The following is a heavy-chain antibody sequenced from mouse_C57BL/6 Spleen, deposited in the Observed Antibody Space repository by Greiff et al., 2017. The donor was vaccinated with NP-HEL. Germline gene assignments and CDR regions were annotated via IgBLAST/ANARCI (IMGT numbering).Heavy chain of an antibody. J-gene: IGHJ3*01. V-gene: IGHV1-64*01. CDR1: GYTFTSYW. CDR3: AREVIYYDYDGGFAY. D-gene: IGHD2-4*01. Sequence: VQLQQPGAELVKPGASVKLSCKASGYTFTSYWMHWVKQRPGQGLEWIGMIHPNSGSTNYNEKFKSKATLTVDKSSSTAYMQLSSLTSEDSAVYYCAREVIYYDYDGGFAYWGQGTLVTVSA. CDR2: IHPNSGST.